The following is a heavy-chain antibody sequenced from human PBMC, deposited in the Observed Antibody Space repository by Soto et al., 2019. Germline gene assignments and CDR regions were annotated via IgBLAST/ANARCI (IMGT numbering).Heavy chain of an antibody. D-gene: IGHD1-1*01. CDR3: ARQTGAFHVLFDY. J-gene: IGHJ4*02. V-gene: IGHV1-3*01. Sequence: SVKVSCKASGYTFTSYAMHWVRQAPGQRLEWMGWINAGNGNTKYSQKFQGRVTITRDTSASTAYMELSSLRSEDTAVYYCARQTGAFHVLFDYWGQGTLATVSS. CDR2: INAGNGNT. CDR1: GYTFTSYA.